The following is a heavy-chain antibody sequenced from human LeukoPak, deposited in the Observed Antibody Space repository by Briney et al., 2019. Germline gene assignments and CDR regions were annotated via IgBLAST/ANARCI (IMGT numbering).Heavy chain of an antibody. D-gene: IGHD3-22*01. CDR1: GFTFDDYA. CDR3: VKDYDSSGYTSFDY. CDR2: ISWSGGTI. J-gene: IGHJ4*02. V-gene: IGHV3-9*01. Sequence: GGSLRLSCAASGFTFDDYAMHWVRQAPGKGLEWVSGISWSGGTIGYADSVKGRFTISRDNAKNSPYLQMNSLRTEDTALYYCVKDYDSSGYTSFDYWGQGTLVTVSS.